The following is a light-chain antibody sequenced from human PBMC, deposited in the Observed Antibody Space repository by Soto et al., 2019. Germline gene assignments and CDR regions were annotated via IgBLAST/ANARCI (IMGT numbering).Light chain of an antibody. V-gene: IGLV2-14*01. CDR3: SSHTSVNTRV. CDR1: SSDVGTYDY. Sequence: QSVLTQPASVSGSPGQSIAISCTGTSSDVGTYDYVSWYQQYPDKAPKLIIYEVTQRPSGVSNRFSGSKSGNTASLAISGLQAEDEADYYCSSHTSVNTRVFGTGTKATVL. CDR2: EVT. J-gene: IGLJ1*01.